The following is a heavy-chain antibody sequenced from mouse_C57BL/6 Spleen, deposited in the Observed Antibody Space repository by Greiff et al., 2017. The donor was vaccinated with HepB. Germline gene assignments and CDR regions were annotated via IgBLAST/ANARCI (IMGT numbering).Heavy chain of an antibody. CDR3: ARGGGNYDAMDY. CDR2: ISSGSSTI. Sequence: EVKLQESGGGLVKPGGSLKLSCAASGFTFSDYGMHWVRQAPEKGLEWVAYISSGSSTIYYADTVKGRFTISRDNAKNTLFLQMTSLRSEDTAMYYCARGGGNYDAMDYWGQGTSVTVSS. V-gene: IGHV5-17*01. J-gene: IGHJ4*01. D-gene: IGHD2-1*01. CDR1: GFTFSDYG.